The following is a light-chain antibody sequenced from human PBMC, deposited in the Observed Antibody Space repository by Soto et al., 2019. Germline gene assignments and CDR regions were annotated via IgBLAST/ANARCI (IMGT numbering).Light chain of an antibody. V-gene: IGKV1-5*01. Sequence: DIQMTQSPSTLSASLGDRVTITCRASQSVRSWLAWYQQKPGRAPKFLIYDASSLESGVPSRFSGSGSGTEFTLTISNLQPDDFATYSCQQSYSTTWTFGQGTKVDI. CDR2: DAS. CDR3: QQSYSTTWT. J-gene: IGKJ1*01. CDR1: QSVRSW.